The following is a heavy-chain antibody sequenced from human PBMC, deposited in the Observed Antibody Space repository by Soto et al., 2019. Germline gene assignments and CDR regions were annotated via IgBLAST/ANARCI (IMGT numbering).Heavy chain of an antibody. CDR1: GYIFNSVG. Sequence: QLVQSGDEVKKPGASVKVSCRASGYIFNSVGISWLRQVPGQGLEWMGWVSTYSEHTKSVQKFQDRVTLTADTATSTVHMELRSHRSADTAVYYCARDLNWNNVLGFDSWGQGTLVTVSS. CDR2: VSTYSEHT. J-gene: IGHJ4*02. V-gene: IGHV1-18*04. CDR3: ARDLNWNNVLGFDS. D-gene: IGHD1-20*01.